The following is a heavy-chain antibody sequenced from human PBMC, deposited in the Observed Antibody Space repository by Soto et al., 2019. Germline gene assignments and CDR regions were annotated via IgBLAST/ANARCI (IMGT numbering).Heavy chain of an antibody. CDR2: IYHNERT. V-gene: IGHV4-4*02. Sequence: QVQLQESGPGLVKPSGTLSLTCAVSGVSISSSQWWSWVRQPPGKGLEWIGEIYHNERTNYNPSLKSRLTMSLDSSKNQVSLKLSSVTAADTAAYYCWRTKDYFYGVDVWGQGTTVTVSS. J-gene: IGHJ6*02. CDR3: WRTKDYFYGVDV. CDR1: GVSISSSQW.